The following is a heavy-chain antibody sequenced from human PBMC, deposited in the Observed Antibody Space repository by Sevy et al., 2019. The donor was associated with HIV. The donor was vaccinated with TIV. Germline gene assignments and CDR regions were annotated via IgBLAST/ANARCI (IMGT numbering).Heavy chain of an antibody. V-gene: IGHV4-59*12. CDR3: ARGGVRAASHTEYFQH. CDR1: GGSISSYY. Sequence: SETLSLTCTVSGGSISSYYWSWIRQPPGKGLEWIGYIYYSGSTNYNPSLKSRVTISVDTSKNQFSLKLSSVTAADTAVYYCARGGVRAASHTEYFQHWGQGTLVTVSS. D-gene: IGHD2-2*01. CDR2: IYYSGST. J-gene: IGHJ1*01.